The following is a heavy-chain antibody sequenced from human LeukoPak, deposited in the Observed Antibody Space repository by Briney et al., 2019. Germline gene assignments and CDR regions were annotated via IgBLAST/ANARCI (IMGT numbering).Heavy chain of an antibody. J-gene: IGHJ6*02. D-gene: IGHD6-19*01. CDR2: ISSDESDK. CDR3: ARDISGWYSGGYFRMDV. V-gene: IGHV3-30-3*01. Sequence: PGGSLRLSCAASGFTSSNYAKHWVRQAPGKGLEWVAFISSDESDKYYADSVKGRFTISRDNSKNTLYLQMNSLRAEDTAVYYCARDISGWYSGGYFRMDVWGQGTTVTVSS. CDR1: GFTSSNYA.